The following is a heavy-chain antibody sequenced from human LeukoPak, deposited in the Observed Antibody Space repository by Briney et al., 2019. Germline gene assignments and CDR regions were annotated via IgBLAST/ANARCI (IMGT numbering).Heavy chain of an antibody. J-gene: IGHJ4*02. CDR1: GFTFSNYW. Sequence: GGSLRLSCAASGFTFSNYWMSWVRQAPGKGLEWVANIKEDGSEKYYVNSVKGRFTISRDNAKNSLYLQMSSLRAEDTAIYYCAREDDWNYEDYWGQGTLVTVSS. CDR3: AREDDWNYEDY. CDR2: IKEDGSEK. V-gene: IGHV3-7*01. D-gene: IGHD1-7*01.